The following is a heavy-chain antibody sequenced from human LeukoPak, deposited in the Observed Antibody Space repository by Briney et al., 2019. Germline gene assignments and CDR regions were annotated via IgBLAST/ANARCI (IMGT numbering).Heavy chain of an antibody. V-gene: IGHV4-59*01. Sequence: SETLSLTCTVSGGSISSYYWSWIRQPPGKGLEWIGYIYYSGSTNYNPSLKSRVTISVDTSKNQFSLKLSSVTAADTAVYYCAAPQIYYDSSGYYLDAFDIWGQGTMVTVSS. D-gene: IGHD3-22*01. J-gene: IGHJ3*02. CDR2: IYYSGST. CDR1: GGSISSYY. CDR3: AAPQIYYDSSGYYLDAFDI.